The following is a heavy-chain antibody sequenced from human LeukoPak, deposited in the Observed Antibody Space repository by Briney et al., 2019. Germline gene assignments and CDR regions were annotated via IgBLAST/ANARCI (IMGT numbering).Heavy chain of an antibody. CDR1: GYTFTSYY. CDR2: INPSGGST. CDR3: ARALIHYDLKY. Sequence: ASVKVSCKASGYTFTSYYMHWVRQSPGQGLEWMGIINPSGGSTSYAQKFQGRVTMTRDMSTSTLYMELSSLRYEDTAVYYCARALIHYDLKYWGQGNLVTVSS. V-gene: IGHV1-46*01. D-gene: IGHD3-3*01. J-gene: IGHJ4*02.